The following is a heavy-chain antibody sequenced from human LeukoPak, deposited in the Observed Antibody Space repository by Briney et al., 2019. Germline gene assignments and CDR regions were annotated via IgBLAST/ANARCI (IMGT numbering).Heavy chain of an antibody. CDR3: XXGPGYDYVWATGFDY. V-gene: IGHV3-74*01. Sequence: PGGSLRLSCAASGFTFSSYWMHWVRQAPGKGLVWVSRINSDGSSTSYADSVKGRLTISRDNAKNTLYLQMNSLRAEDTAVYYXXXGPGYDYVWATGFDYWGQGTLVTVSS. CDR2: INSDGSST. D-gene: IGHD3-16*01. CDR1: GFTFSSYW. J-gene: IGHJ4*02.